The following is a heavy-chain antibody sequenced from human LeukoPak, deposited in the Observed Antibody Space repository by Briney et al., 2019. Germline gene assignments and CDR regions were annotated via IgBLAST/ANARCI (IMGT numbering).Heavy chain of an antibody. CDR1: GFTVSSNY. CDR2: IYSGGST. D-gene: IGHD3-22*01. V-gene: IGHV3-53*01. CDR3: ARDRRDYDSSGYYKNNYWYFDL. Sequence: PGGSLRLSCAASGFTVSSNYMSWVRQAPGKGLGWVSLIYSGGSTYYADSVKGRFTISRDNSKNTLYLQMNSLRAQDTAVYYCARDRRDYDSSGYYKNNYWYFDLWGRGTLVTVSS. J-gene: IGHJ2*01.